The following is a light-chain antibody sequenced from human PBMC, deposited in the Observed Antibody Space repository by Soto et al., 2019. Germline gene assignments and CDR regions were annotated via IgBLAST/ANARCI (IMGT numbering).Light chain of an antibody. J-gene: IGLJ1*01. V-gene: IGLV2-14*01. CDR3: SSYTSSSSYV. Sequence: QSALTQPASVSGSPGQSSTISCTGTSSDVGGYNYVSWYQQHPGKAPKLMIYDVSNRPSGVYNRFSGSKSVNTASLTISGLQAEDEADYYCSSYTSSSSYVFGTGTKLTVL. CDR2: DVS. CDR1: SSDVGGYNY.